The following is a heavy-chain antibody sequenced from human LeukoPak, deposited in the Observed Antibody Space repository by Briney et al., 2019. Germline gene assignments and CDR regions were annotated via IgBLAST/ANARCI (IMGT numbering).Heavy chain of an antibody. J-gene: IGHJ3*02. CDR3: ARDYGDYESAFDI. V-gene: IGHV3-23*01. CDR1: GFTFSSYA. CDR2: IVGSGANT. Sequence: PGGSLRLSCAASGFTFSSYAMNWVRQAPGTGLQWISSIVGSGANTYHADSVKGRFTISRDNSKNTLYLQMNSLRAEDTAVYYCARDYGDYESAFDIWGQGTMVTVSS. D-gene: IGHD4-17*01.